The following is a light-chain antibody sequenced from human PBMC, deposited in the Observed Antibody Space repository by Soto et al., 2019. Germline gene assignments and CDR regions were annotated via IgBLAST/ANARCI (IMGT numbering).Light chain of an antibody. V-gene: IGKV1-27*01. Sequence: DIQMTQSPSSLSASVGDRVTITCRASQGISSYLAWYQQKPGKVPKLLIYAASTLQSGVPSRFSGSGSGTDFTLTISSLQPEDVATYYCQKYNSAPQTFGGGTQVEIK. J-gene: IGKJ5*01. CDR1: QGISSY. CDR3: QKYNSAPQT. CDR2: AAS.